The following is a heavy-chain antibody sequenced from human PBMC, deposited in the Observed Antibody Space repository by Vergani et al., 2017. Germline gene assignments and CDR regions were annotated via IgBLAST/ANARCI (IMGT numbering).Heavy chain of an antibody. J-gene: IGHJ1*01. Sequence: QVQLVQSGAEVKKPGASVKVSCKASGYTFTGYYMHWVRQAPGQGLEWMGWINPNIGGTDYAQKFQGRVTMTRDTSISTADMELSRLRSDDTAVYYCARVMGERGRSSSWYPAEYFQHWGQGTLVTVSS. CDR3: ARVMGERGRSSSWYPAEYFQH. V-gene: IGHV1-2*02. CDR2: INPNIGGT. D-gene: IGHD6-13*01. CDR1: GYTFTGYY.